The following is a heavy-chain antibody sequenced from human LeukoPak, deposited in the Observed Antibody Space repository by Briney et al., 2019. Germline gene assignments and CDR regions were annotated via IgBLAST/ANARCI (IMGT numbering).Heavy chain of an antibody. D-gene: IGHD6-19*01. J-gene: IGHJ5*02. CDR1: GGSISSYF. CDR3: ARVSSGKSNWFDP. Sequence: SETLSLTCTVSGGSISSYFWSWIRQPPGKGLEWIGYIYYSGSTNYNPSLKSRVTISVDTSKNQFSLKLSSVTAADTAVYYCARVSSGKSNWFDPWGQGTLVTLSS. V-gene: IGHV4-59*01. CDR2: IYYSGST.